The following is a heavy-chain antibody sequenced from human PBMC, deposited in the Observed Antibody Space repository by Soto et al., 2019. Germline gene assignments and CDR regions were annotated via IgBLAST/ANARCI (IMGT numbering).Heavy chain of an antibody. J-gene: IGHJ3*02. V-gene: IGHV4-30-4*01. CDR1: GGSISSGDYY. D-gene: IGHD2-21*01. CDR3: ARVGEEVPDAFDI. CDR2: IYYSGST. Sequence: QVQLQESGPGLVKPSQTLSLTCTVSGGSISSGDYYWSWIRQPPGKGLEWIGYIYYSGSTYYNPSRLSRVTIAVDTSKTQCSLKLCSVPAADTAVYYCARVGEEVPDAFDIWGQGTMVTVSS.